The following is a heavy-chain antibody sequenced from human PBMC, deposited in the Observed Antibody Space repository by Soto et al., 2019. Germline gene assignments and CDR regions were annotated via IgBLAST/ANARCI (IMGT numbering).Heavy chain of an antibody. CDR3: AKGPTVFGAVISFDYYYGMYV. D-gene: IGHD3-3*01. CDR2: ISCSGAGT. CDR1: SGTGGSFA. V-gene: IGHV3-23*01. J-gene: IGHJ6*02. Sequence: GGALRVSWPAASGTGGSFARSCVLQAPNKGLEGGSPISCSGAGTYYADTVKGRFTTSRDNSKNTLYLQMSGLRAEDGAVYYCAKGPTVFGAVISFDYYYGMYVWGQGTPVTVSS.